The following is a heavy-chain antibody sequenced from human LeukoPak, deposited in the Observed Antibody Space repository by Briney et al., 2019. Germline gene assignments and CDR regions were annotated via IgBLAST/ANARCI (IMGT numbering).Heavy chain of an antibody. V-gene: IGHV3-7*01. J-gene: IGHJ4*02. Sequence: GGSLRLSCAASGFTFSTYSMNWVRQAPGKGLEWVANIKEEGSEKHYVDSVKGRFTISRDNAKNSLYLQMDSLRAEDTAVYYCARDVGVVTDYWGQGTLVTVSS. D-gene: IGHD2-21*02. CDR2: IKEEGSEK. CDR3: ARDVGVVTDY. CDR1: GFTFSTYS.